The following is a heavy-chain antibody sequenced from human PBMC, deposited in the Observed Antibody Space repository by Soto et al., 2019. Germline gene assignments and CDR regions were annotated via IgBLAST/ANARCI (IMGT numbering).Heavy chain of an antibody. J-gene: IGHJ4*02. CDR2: MNPNSGNT. D-gene: IGHD3-22*01. CDR3: ARGRAWTTAPSWYYYDSSGYQRLDY. CDR1: GYTFTSYD. Sequence: ASVKVSCKASGYTFTSYDINWVRQATGQGLEWMGWMNPNSGNTGYAQKSQGRVTMTRNTSISTAYMELSSLRSEGTAVYYCARGRAWTTAPSWYYYDSSGYQRLDYWGQGTLVTVSS. V-gene: IGHV1-8*01.